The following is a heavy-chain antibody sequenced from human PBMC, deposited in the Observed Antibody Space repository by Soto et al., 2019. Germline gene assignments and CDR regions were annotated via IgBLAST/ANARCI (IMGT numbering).Heavy chain of an antibody. D-gene: IGHD3-22*01. J-gene: IGHJ4*02. Sequence: GGSLRLSCAASGFTVSNNYMTWVRQAPGKGLEWVSFIYSSGSTYYADSVKGRFTISRDNFKNTLYLQMNSLRAEDTAVYYCTRFVTMIVVAQEGLDYWGQGTLVTVSS. V-gene: IGHV3-53*01. CDR2: IYSSGST. CDR3: TRFVTMIVVAQEGLDY. CDR1: GFTVSNNY.